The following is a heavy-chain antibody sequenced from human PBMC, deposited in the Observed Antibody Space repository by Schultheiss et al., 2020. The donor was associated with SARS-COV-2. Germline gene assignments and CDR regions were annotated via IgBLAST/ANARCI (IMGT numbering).Heavy chain of an antibody. J-gene: IGHJ3*02. D-gene: IGHD6-19*01. Sequence: SQTLSLTCTVSGGSISSGGYSWSWIRQHPGKGLEWIGYIYYSGSTNYNPSLKSRVTISVDTSKNQFSLKLSSVTAADTAVYYCARRVAVAETRYRRAFDIWGQGTMVTVSS. CDR1: GGSISSGGYS. CDR3: ARRVAVAETRYRRAFDI. V-gene: IGHV4-31*03. CDR2: IYYSGST.